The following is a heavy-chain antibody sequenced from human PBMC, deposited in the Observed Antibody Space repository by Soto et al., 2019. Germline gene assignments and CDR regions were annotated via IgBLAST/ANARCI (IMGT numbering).Heavy chain of an antibody. CDR3: TKQGGHQPIDF. J-gene: IGHJ4*02. CDR1: VCKFVSYW. CDR2: IDPSDSYT. V-gene: IGHV5-10-1*01. Sequence: KVAVCKFVSYWINWIRQKPGKGLEWMGRIDPSDSYTNYSPSFQGHVTISADKSISTAYLQWSSLKASDTVMYYCTKQGGHQPIDFLVQGSLVTVS. D-gene: IGHD2-2*01.